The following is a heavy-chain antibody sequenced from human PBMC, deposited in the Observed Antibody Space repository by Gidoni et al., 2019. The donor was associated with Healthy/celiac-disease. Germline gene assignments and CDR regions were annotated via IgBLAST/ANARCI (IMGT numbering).Heavy chain of an antibody. CDR1: GYSLPSDW. Sequence: EVQLVQSGAEVKKPGESLKISCKGSGYSLPSDWIGWVRQMPGKGLEWMGIIYPGDSDTRDSPSFQGQVTISADKSISTAYLQWSSLKASDTAMYYCARRVDSSSSGWFDPWGQGTLVTVSS. D-gene: IGHD6-6*01. J-gene: IGHJ5*02. CDR2: IYPGDSDT. V-gene: IGHV5-51*01. CDR3: ARRVDSSSSGWFDP.